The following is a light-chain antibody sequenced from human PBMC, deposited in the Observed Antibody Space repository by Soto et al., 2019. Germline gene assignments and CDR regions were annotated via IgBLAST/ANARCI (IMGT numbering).Light chain of an antibody. J-gene: IGLJ1*01. V-gene: IGLV1-44*01. Sequence: QSALTQPPSASGTPGQIVAISCSGSSSNIGSNTVTWYQQLPGTAPKLLIYSTSQRSSGVPGRFSGSKSGASASLSISGLQSEDDADYYCAAWDDRLDVYVFGTGTKVTVL. CDR3: AAWDDRLDVYV. CDR2: STS. CDR1: SSNIGSNT.